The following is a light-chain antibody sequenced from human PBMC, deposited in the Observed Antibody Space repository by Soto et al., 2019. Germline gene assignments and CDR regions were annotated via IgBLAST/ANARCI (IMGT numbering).Light chain of an antibody. CDR2: EAS. V-gene: IGKV3D-20*02. CDR1: QSLSSSY. Sequence: EIVLTQSPGPLSLSPGERATLSCRASQSLSSSYLAWYQQKPGQAPRLLMYEASNRATGIPARFSGGGSGTDFTLTISSLQSEDFAVYYCQQYNNWPLTFGGGTKIDI. J-gene: IGKJ4*01. CDR3: QQYNNWPLT.